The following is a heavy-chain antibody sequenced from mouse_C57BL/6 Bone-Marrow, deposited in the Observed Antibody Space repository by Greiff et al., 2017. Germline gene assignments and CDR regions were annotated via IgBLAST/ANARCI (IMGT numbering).Heavy chain of an antibody. CDR1: GFSLTSYA. CDR3: AGFYYYGSSYWYFDV. Sequence: VMLVESGPGLVAPSQSLSITCTVSGFSLTSYAISWVRQPPGKGLEWLGVIWTGGGTNYNSALKSRLSISKDNSKSQVFLKMNSLQTDDTARYYCAGFYYYGSSYWYFDVWGTGTTVTVSS. J-gene: IGHJ1*03. V-gene: IGHV2-9-1*01. D-gene: IGHD1-1*01. CDR2: IWTGGGT.